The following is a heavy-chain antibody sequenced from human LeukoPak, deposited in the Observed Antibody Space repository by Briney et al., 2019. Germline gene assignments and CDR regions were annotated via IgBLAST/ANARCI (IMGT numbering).Heavy chain of an antibody. V-gene: IGHV1-18*01. J-gene: IGHJ5*02. CDR2: ISAYNGNT. CDR1: GYSFTSYG. Sequence: ASVKVSCKASGYSFTSYGISWVRQAPGQGLEWMGWISAYNGNTNYAQKLQGRVTMTTDTSTSTAYMELRSLRSDDAAVYYCARDRLERGFDPWGQGTLVTVSS. D-gene: IGHD1-1*01. CDR3: ARDRLERGFDP.